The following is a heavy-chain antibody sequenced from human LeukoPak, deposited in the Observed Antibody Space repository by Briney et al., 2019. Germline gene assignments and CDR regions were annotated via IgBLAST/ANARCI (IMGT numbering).Heavy chain of an antibody. CDR1: GYTFTGYY. D-gene: IGHD6-13*01. CDR2: INPNSGGT. CDR3: ARAGYSSSWYVVDWFDP. J-gene: IGHJ5*02. Sequence: ASVKISCKASGYTFTGYYMHWVRQAPGQGLEWMGWINPNSGGTNYAQKFQGRVTMTRDTSISTAYMELSRLRSDDTAVYYCARAGYSSSWYVVDWFDPWGQGTLVTVSS. V-gene: IGHV1-2*02.